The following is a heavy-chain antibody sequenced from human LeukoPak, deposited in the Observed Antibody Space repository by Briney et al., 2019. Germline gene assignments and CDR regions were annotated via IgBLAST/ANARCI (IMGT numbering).Heavy chain of an antibody. Sequence: GGSLRLSCAASGFTFTNAWMSWVRQTPGKGLEWVGRIKSKSDGGTTDYAAPVKGRFTISRDDSKNTWYLQMNSLKTEDTAVYYCTTDSLVLRGLDYWGQGTLVTVSS. CDR2: IKSKSDGGTT. CDR3: TTDSLVLRGLDY. CDR1: GFTFTNAW. J-gene: IGHJ4*02. D-gene: IGHD2/OR15-2a*01. V-gene: IGHV3-15*01.